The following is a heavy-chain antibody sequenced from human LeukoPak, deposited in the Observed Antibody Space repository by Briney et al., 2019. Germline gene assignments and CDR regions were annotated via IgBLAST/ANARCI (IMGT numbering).Heavy chain of an antibody. Sequence: GGSLRLCRAASGFTFSDYYMSWIRQAPGKGLEWVSYISSSGSTIYYADSVKGRFTISRDNAKNSLYLQMNSLRAEDTAVYYCARDKYYYDLFDYWGQGTLVTVSS. CDR1: GFTFSDYY. CDR2: ISSSGSTI. CDR3: ARDKYYYDLFDY. J-gene: IGHJ4*02. V-gene: IGHV3-11*04. D-gene: IGHD3-22*01.